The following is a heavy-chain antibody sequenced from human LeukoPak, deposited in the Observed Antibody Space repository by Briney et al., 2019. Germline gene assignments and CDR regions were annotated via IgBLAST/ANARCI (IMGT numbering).Heavy chain of an antibody. CDR3: ARESLIVATMRGPLDY. V-gene: IGHV3-48*03. CDR1: GFAFSSYE. CDR2: ISSSGSTI. D-gene: IGHD5-12*01. J-gene: IGHJ4*02. Sequence: GGSLRLSCAASGFAFSSYEMNWVRQAPGKGLEWVSYISSSGSTIYYADSVKGRFTISRDNAKNSLYLQMNSLRAEDTAVYYCARESLIVATMRGPLDYWGQGTLVTVSS.